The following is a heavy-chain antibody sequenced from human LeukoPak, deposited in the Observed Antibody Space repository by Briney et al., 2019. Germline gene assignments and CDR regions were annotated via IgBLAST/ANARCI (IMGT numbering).Heavy chain of an antibody. J-gene: IGHJ6*04. CDR1: GGTFSSYA. CDR2: IIPIFGTA. V-gene: IGHV1-69*06. Sequence: ASVKVSFKASGGTFSSYAISWVRQAPGQGLEWMGGIIPIFGTANYAQKFQGRVTITADKSTSTAYMELSSLRSEDTAVYYCARDNTPTRERFGELSENYYYYGMDVWGKGTTVTVSS. CDR3: ARDNTPTRERFGELSENYYYYGMDV. D-gene: IGHD3-10*01.